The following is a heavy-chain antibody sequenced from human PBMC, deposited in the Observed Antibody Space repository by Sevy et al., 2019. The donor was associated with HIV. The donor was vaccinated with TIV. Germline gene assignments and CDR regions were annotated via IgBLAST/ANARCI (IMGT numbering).Heavy chain of an antibody. CDR1: GFTFSSSW. CDR2: IKQDGSEK. CDR3: ASQGLVGATTFDY. V-gene: IGHV3-7*01. Sequence: GGSLRLSCAASGFTFSSSWMSWVRQAPGKGLEWVANIKQDGSEKFYVDSVKGRFSISRDNAKNSLYLQMNSLRAEDTAVYYCASQGLVGATTFDYWGQGTLVTVSS. D-gene: IGHD1-26*01. J-gene: IGHJ4*02.